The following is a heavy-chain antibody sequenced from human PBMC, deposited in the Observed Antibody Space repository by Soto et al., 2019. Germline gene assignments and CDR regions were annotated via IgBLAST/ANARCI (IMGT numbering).Heavy chain of an antibody. J-gene: IGHJ6*02. V-gene: IGHV4-31*03. CDR2: IYYSGST. D-gene: IGHD3-9*01. CDR1: GGSISSGGYY. Sequence: PSETLSLTCTVSGGSISSGGYYGSWIRQHPGKGLEWIGYIYYSGSTYYNPSLKSRVTISVDTSKNQFSLKLSSVTAADTAVYYCARDKKVSYDILTGYYVYYGMDVWGQGTTVTVSS. CDR3: ARDKKVSYDILTGYYVYYGMDV.